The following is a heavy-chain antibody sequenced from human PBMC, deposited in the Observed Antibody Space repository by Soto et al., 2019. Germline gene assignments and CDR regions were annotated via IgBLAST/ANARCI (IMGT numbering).Heavy chain of an antibody. CDR3: AKGLYEGTAIPRLDY. CDR1: GLTFSNYA. J-gene: IGHJ4*02. V-gene: IGHV3-23*01. CDR2: ITGRGAGT. Sequence: EVQLLESGGGLVQPGGSLRLSCAASGLTFSNYAMSWVRQAPGKGLEWVSAITGRGAGTYYADSMKGRFTISRDNSKNPLKLQVNGLRAEDTAVYSCAKGLYEGTAIPRLDYWGQGTLVTVSS. D-gene: IGHD2-8*01.